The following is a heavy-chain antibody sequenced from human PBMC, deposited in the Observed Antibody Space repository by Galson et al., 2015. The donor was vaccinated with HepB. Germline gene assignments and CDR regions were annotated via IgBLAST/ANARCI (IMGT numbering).Heavy chain of an antibody. D-gene: IGHD6-19*01. CDR3: ATDRKPVAGTFDC. CDR2: ISSSSKYI. J-gene: IGHJ4*02. Sequence: SLRLSCAASGFTFSNYTMNWVRQAPGKGLEWVSSISSSSKYIYYADSVKGRFTISRDNAKNSLYLQMNSLRAEDTAVYYCATDRKPVAGTFDCWGRGTLVSVSP. V-gene: IGHV3-21*01. CDR1: GFTFSNYT.